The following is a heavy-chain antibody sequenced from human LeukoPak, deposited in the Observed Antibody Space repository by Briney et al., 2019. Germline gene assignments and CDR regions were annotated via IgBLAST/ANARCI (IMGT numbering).Heavy chain of an antibody. CDR1: GGSFSGYY. J-gene: IGHJ3*02. V-gene: IGHV4-34*01. Sequence: SETLSLTCAVYGGSFSGYYWSWIRQPPGKGLEWIGEINHSGSTNYNPSLKSRVTISVDTSKNQFSLKLSSVTAADTAVYYCAKLTAAGTPGGAFDIWGQGTMVTVSS. CDR3: AKLTAAGTPGGAFDI. D-gene: IGHD6-13*01. CDR2: INHSGST.